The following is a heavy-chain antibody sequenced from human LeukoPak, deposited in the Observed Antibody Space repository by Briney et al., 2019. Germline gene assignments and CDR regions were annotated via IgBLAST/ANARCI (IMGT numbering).Heavy chain of an antibody. V-gene: IGHV3-74*01. J-gene: IGHJ4*02. D-gene: IGHD5-12*01. CDR2: INAGGSRT. CDR1: GFTFSDYW. Sequence: AGGSLRLSCAASGFTFSDYWMHWVRQSPGKGLVWVSLINAGGSRTKYAGSVKGRFTISRDNAKNTLYLQMNSLRAEDTAIYHCARDLSGPEDSWGQGTLVTVSS. CDR3: ARDLSGPEDS.